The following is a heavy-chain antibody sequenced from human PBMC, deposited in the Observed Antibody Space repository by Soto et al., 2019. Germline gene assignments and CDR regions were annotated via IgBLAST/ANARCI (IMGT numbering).Heavy chain of an antibody. Sequence: QVQLVQSGAEVKTPGSSVEVSCKASGGIFSSFSITWVRQVPGHGLEWMGGIIPMTGTPNYAEKFQGRLTLTAEASPRTDYWVLSSLKSEDTAVSYCARGPILPGATSWLDPWGQGTVVIVSS. J-gene: IGHJ5*02. CDR2: IIPMTGTP. CDR1: GGIFSSFS. CDR3: ARGPILPGATSWLDP. D-gene: IGHD2-2*01. V-gene: IGHV1-69*01.